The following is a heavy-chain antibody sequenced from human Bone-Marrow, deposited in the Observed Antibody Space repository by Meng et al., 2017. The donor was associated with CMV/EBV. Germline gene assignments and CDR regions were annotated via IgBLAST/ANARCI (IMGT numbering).Heavy chain of an antibody. Sequence: KVSCKGSGYSFTSYWIGWVRQMLGKGLEWMGIIYPGDSDTRYSPSFQGQVTISADKSISTAYLQWSSPKASDTAMYYCARQGSIRVGAIFAFDIWGQGTMVTVSS. V-gene: IGHV5-51*01. D-gene: IGHD1-26*01. CDR2: IYPGDSDT. J-gene: IGHJ3*02. CDR3: ARQGSIRVGAIFAFDI. CDR1: GYSFTSYW.